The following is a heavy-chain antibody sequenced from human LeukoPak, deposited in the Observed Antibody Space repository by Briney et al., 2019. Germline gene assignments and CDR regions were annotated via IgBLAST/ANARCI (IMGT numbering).Heavy chain of an antibody. D-gene: IGHD3-22*01. CDR3: ARVTGYVIEDYFDY. V-gene: IGHV4-59*01. Sequence: SETLSLTCTVSGGSISSYYWSWIRQPPGKGLEWIGYIYYSGSTNYNPSLKSRVTISVDTSKNQFSLKLRSVTAADTAVYYCARVTGYVIEDYFDYWGQGTLVTISS. CDR2: IYYSGST. J-gene: IGHJ4*02. CDR1: GGSISSYY.